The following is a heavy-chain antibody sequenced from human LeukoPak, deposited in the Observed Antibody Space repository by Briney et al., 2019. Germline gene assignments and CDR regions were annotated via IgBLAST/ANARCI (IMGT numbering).Heavy chain of an antibody. J-gene: IGHJ4*02. CDR3: AKTVRIVVVPAAISCYFDY. V-gene: IGHV1-8*01. D-gene: IGHD2-2*02. Sequence: ASVKVSFKASGYTFTSYDINWVRQATGQGLEWMGWMNPNSGNTGHAHKFQGRVTMTRNTSISTGYMELSSLRSEDTAVYYCAKTVRIVVVPAAISCYFDYWGRGTLVTVSS. CDR2: MNPNSGNT. CDR1: GYTFTSYD.